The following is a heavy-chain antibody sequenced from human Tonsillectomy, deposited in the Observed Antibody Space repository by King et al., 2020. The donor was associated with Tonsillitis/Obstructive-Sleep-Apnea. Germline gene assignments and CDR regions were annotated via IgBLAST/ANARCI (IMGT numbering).Heavy chain of an antibody. V-gene: IGHV3-23*04. J-gene: IGHJ4*02. Sequence: VQLVESGGGLVQPGGSLRLSCAASGFTFSNYAMSWVRQAPGKGLEWVSAISGSGGNTYYADSVKGRFTISRDDSKNTLFLQMNSLRAEDTAVYYCAKDLSGTCWHLDLFDYWGQGTLVTVSS. CDR1: GFTFSNYA. D-gene: IGHD1-26*01. CDR3: AKDLSGTCWHLDLFDY. CDR2: ISGSGGNT.